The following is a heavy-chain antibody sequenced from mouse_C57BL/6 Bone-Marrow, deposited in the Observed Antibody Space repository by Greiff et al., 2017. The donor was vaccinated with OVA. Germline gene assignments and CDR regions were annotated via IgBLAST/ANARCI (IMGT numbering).Heavy chain of an antibody. CDR3: ARRDSNYGYFDV. V-gene: IGHV1-66*01. Sequence: VKLLESGPELVKPGASVKISCKASGYSFTSYYIHWVKQRPGQGLEWIGWIYPGSGNTKYNEKFKGKATLTADTSSSTAYMQLSSLTSEDSAVYYCARRDSNYGYFDVWGTGTTVTVSS. CDR1: GYSFTSYY. CDR2: IYPGSGNT. J-gene: IGHJ1*03. D-gene: IGHD2-5*01.